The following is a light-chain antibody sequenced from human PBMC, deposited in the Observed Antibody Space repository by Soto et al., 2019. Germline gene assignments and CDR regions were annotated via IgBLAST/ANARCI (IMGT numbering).Light chain of an antibody. Sequence: QSVLTQPPSASGSPGQSVTISCTRTSSDVGGYNYVSWYQQHPGKAPKLMIYEVSKRPSGVPDRFSGSKSGNTASLTVSGLQAEDEADYYCSSYTGGNPSYVFGTGTKVTV. V-gene: IGLV2-8*01. CDR3: SSYTGGNPSYV. J-gene: IGLJ1*01. CDR2: EVS. CDR1: SSDVGGYNY.